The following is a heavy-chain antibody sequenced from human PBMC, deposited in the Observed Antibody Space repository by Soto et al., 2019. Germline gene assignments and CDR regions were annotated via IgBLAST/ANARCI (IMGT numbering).Heavy chain of an antibody. D-gene: IGHD2-8*01. Sequence: QVQLVESGGGVVQPGRSLRLSCAASGFTFSSYGMHWVRQAPGKGLEWVAVIWYDGSNKYYADSVKGLFTISRDNSKNTLYLQMNSLRAEDTAVYYCASEMVDYFDYWGQGTLVTVSS. CDR2: IWYDGSNK. CDR3: ASEMVDYFDY. J-gene: IGHJ4*02. V-gene: IGHV3-33*01. CDR1: GFTFSSYG.